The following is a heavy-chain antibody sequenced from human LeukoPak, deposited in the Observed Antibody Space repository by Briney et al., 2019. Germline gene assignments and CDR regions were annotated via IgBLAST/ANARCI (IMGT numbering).Heavy chain of an antibody. D-gene: IGHD3-22*01. Sequence: ASVTVSCQASGFIFNQYGFSWVRQAPGQGLEWMGWISAYNGDTKYVQKFQGRVTFTTDTSTSTAYEELTSLTSDDTAVYYCRRDFSNTSGFKVVVDYGGEGTVVTVSS. CDR3: RRDFSNTSGFKVVVDY. J-gene: IGHJ4*02. CDR1: GFIFNQYG. V-gene: IGHV1-18*01. CDR2: ISAYNGDT.